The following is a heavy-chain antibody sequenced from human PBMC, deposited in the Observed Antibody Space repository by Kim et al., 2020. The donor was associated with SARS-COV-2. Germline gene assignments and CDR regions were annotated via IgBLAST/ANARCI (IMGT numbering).Heavy chain of an antibody. D-gene: IGHD3-16*01. CDR1: GFNFNNYI. Sequence: GGSLRLSCAASGFNFNNYIMTWVRQAPGKGLEWVSSISGGGDTTYYGGSVKGRFTISKDNSKTTLYLQMNSLRVDDTAVYYCAKDLRGGSILRYFDYWGQGALVTVSS. CDR2: ISGGGDTT. J-gene: IGHJ4*02. CDR3: AKDLRGGSILRYFDY. V-gene: IGHV3-23*02.